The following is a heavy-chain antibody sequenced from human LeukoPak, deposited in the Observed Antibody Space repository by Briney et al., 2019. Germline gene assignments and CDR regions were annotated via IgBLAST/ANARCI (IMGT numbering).Heavy chain of an antibody. CDR3: ARQYYDYVWGSSYYFDY. D-gene: IGHD3-16*01. J-gene: IGHJ4*02. CDR2: IYYSGST. Sequence: PSQTLSLTCTVSGGSISSGGYYWSWIRQHPGKGLEWIGSIYYSGSTYYNPSLKSRVTISVDTSKNQFSLKLSSVTAADTAVYYCARQYYDYVWGSSYYFDYWGQGTLVTVSS. CDR1: GGSISSGGYY. V-gene: IGHV4-39*01.